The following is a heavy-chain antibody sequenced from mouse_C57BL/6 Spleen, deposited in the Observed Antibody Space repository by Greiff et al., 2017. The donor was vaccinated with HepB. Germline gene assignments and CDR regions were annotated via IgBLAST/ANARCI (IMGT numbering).Heavy chain of an antibody. CDR2: ISSGSSTI. CDR3: ATNYGSSHFDY. Sequence: EVMLVESGGGLVKPGGSLKLSCAASGFTFSDYGMHWVRQAPEKGLEWVAYISSGSSTIYYADTVTGRFTISRDNAKNTLFLQMTSLRSEDTAMYYCATNYGSSHFDYLGQGTTLTVSS. J-gene: IGHJ2*01. D-gene: IGHD1-1*01. V-gene: IGHV5-17*01. CDR1: GFTFSDYG.